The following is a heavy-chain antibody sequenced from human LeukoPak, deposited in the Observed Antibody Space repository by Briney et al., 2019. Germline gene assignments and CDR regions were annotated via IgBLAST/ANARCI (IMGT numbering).Heavy chain of an antibody. CDR3: AREGPRSWYTSYYYGMDV. D-gene: IGHD6-13*01. CDR2: ISGSGDNT. J-gene: IGHJ6*02. V-gene: IGHV3-23*01. CDR1: GFTFSNYA. Sequence: GGSLRLSCAASGFTFSNYAMSWVRQAPGKGLEWVSAISGSGDNTHYADSVKGRFTVSRDNSKNTLYLQMNSLRAEDTAVYYCAREGPRSWYTSYYYGMDVWGQGTTVTVSS.